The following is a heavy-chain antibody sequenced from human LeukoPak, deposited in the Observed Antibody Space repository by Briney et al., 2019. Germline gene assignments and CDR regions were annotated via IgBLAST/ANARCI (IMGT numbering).Heavy chain of an antibody. D-gene: IGHD2-21*01. J-gene: IGHJ4*02. V-gene: IGHV3-7*01. Sequence: PGGSLRLSCTASGLTFSSYWMSWVRQAPGKGLEWVANIKEDGSEENYVESVKGRFTISRDNAKNSLYLHMNSLRAEDTAFYYCARDIVGPADWGQGTLVTVSS. CDR1: GLTFSSYW. CDR3: ARDIVGPAD. CDR2: IKEDGSEE.